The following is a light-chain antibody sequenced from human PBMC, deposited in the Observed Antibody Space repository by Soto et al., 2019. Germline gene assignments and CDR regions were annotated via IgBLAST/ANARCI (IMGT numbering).Light chain of an antibody. CDR1: QSVSSTY. CDR3: QQYVSSPFT. CDR2: GAS. V-gene: IGKV3-20*01. J-gene: IGKJ3*01. Sequence: EIVLTQSPGTLSLSPGETATLSCRASQSVSSTYLAWYQQKPGQAPRLLIYGASTRATGIPDRFSGSGSGTDFTLTISRLEPEDFAVFYCQQYVSSPFTFGPGTKVDIK.